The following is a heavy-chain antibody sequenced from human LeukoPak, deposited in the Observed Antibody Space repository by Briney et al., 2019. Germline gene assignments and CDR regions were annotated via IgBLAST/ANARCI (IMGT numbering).Heavy chain of an antibody. D-gene: IGHD3-10*01. CDR1: GFTFSSYS. Sequence: PGGSLRLSCAASGFTFSSYSMNWVRQAPGKGLEWVGFIRSKAYGGTTEYAASVKGRFTISRDDSKSIAYPQMNSLKTEDTAVYYCTPEPMVRGVIINFDYWGQGTLVTVSS. CDR3: TPEPMVRGVIINFDY. CDR2: IRSKAYGGTT. J-gene: IGHJ4*02. V-gene: IGHV3-49*04.